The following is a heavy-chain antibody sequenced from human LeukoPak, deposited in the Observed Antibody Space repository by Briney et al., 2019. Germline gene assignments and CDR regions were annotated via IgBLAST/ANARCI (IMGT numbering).Heavy chain of an antibody. J-gene: IGHJ4*02. CDR3: ARATPFPDFWSGYYVFDY. V-gene: IGHV1-18*01. CDR2: ISAYNGNT. CDR1: GYTFTSYG. Sequence: ASVKVSCKASGYTFTSYGISWVRQAPGQGLEWMGWISAYNGNTNYAQKLQGRVTMTTDTSTSTAYMELRSLRSDDTAVYYCARATPFPDFWSGYYVFDYWGQGTLVTVSS. D-gene: IGHD3-3*01.